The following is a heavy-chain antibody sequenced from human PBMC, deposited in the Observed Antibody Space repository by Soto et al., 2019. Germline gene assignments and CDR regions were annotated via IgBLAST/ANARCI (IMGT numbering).Heavy chain of an antibody. V-gene: IGHV3-11*01. CDR3: ARDDHTYGVY. D-gene: IGHD2-21*01. J-gene: IGHJ4*02. Sequence: PGESLKISCXASGFSFRDYFMSWLRQAPGEGLEWVSYIGPYGNSIYYADSVKGRFTISRDDATKSLHLHMNSLRTDDTAVYYCARDDHTYGVYWGQGTPVTVSS. CDR1: GFSFRDYF. CDR2: IGPYGNSI.